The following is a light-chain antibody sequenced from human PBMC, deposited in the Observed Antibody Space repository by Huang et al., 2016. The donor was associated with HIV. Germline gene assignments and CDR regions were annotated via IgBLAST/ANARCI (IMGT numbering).Light chain of an antibody. CDR1: QGSSSW. V-gene: IGKV1-12*01. J-gene: IGKJ2*01. CDR3: QQANSFPYT. CDR2: LAS. Sequence: DIQMTQSPSSVSASVGDRVTITCRASQGSSSWLAWYQQKAGKAPKLLIYLASSLQSGVPARFSGSGSGTNFTLTISTLQPEDFATYYCQQANSFPYTFGQGTKVEIK.